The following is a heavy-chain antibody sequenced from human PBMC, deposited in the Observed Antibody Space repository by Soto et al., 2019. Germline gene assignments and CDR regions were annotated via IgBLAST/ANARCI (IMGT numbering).Heavy chain of an antibody. CDR3: ARGVELWLGETSFPYFDP. Sequence: SETLSLTCTVSGGSISSYYWSWIRQPAGKGLEWIGRIYTSGSTNYNPSLKSRVTMSVDTSKNQFSLKLSSVTAADTAVYYCARGVELWLGETSFPYFDPWGQGTLVTVSS. J-gene: IGHJ5*02. CDR1: GGSISSYY. V-gene: IGHV4-4*07. CDR2: IYTSGST. D-gene: IGHD3-10*01.